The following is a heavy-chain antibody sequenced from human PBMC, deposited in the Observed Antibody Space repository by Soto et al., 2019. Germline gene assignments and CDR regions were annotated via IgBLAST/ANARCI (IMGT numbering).Heavy chain of an antibody. Sequence: GGSLRLSCAASGFTFSSYGMHWVRQAPGKGLEWVAVIWYDGSNKYYADSVKGRFTISRDNSKNTLYLQMNSLRAEDTAVYYCARDLVEQWLDDRYYYGMDVWGQGTTVTVSS. D-gene: IGHD6-19*01. CDR1: GFTFSSYG. CDR2: IWYDGSNK. J-gene: IGHJ6*02. V-gene: IGHV3-33*01. CDR3: ARDLVEQWLDDRYYYGMDV.